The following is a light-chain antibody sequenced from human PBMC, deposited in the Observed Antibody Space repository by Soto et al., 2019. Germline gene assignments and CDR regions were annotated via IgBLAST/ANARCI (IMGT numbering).Light chain of an antibody. CDR3: QQYYSTLPA. Sequence: DIVMTQSPDSLAVSLGERATINCKSSQSVLYSSNTKNYLAWYQQKPGQPPKLLIYWASTRESGVPDRFSGSGYGTDFTLTISSLQAEDVAVYYCQQYYSTLPAFGQGTKVEIK. J-gene: IGKJ1*01. V-gene: IGKV4-1*01. CDR1: QSVLYSSNTKNY. CDR2: WAS.